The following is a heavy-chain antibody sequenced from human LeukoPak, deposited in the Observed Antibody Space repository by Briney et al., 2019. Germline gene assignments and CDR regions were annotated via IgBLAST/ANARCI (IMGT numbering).Heavy chain of an antibody. J-gene: IGHJ4*02. CDR3: ARDPSLWEQWPYFDY. D-gene: IGHD6-19*01. CDR2: IYTSGST. Sequence: SETLSLTCTVSGGSISSGSYYWSWIRQPAGTGLEWIGRIYTSGSTNYNPSLKSRVTISVDTSKNQFSLKLSSVTAADTAVYYCARDPSLWEQWPYFDYWGQGTLVTVSP. V-gene: IGHV4-61*02. CDR1: GGSISSGSYY.